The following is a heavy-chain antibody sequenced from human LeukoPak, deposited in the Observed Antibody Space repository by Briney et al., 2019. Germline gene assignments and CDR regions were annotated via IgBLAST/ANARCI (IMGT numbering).Heavy chain of an antibody. CDR3: ARLGYDFWSGYYTGAPYYYYYYMDV. V-gene: IGHV4-39*01. CDR1: GGSISSSSYY. D-gene: IGHD3-3*01. Sequence: SETLSLTCTVSGGSISSSSYYWGWIRQPPGKGLEWIGSIYYSGSTYYNPSLKGRFTISVATSKNQFSLKLSSVTAADTAVYYCARLGYDFWSGYYTGAPYYYYYYMDVWGKGTTVTVSS. J-gene: IGHJ6*03. CDR2: IYYSGST.